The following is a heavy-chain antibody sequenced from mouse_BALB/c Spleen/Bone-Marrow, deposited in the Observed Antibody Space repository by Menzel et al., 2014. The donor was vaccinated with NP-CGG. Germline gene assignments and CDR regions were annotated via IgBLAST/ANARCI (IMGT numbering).Heavy chain of an antibody. CDR3: VRSRLRDWYFDV. Sequence: VKFQESGVELVKPGASVKLSCKASGNTFTSYDINWVRQRPEQGLEWIGWIFPGDSTTKYNEKFKGKATLTTDKSSSTVHMQLSRLTSEDSAVYFCVRSRLRDWYFDVWGAGTTVTISS. V-gene: IGHV1S56*01. CDR2: IFPGDSTT. CDR1: GNTFTSYD. D-gene: IGHD1-2*01. J-gene: IGHJ1*01.